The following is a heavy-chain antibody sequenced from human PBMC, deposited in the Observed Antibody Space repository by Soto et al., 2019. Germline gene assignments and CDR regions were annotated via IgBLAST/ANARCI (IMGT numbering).Heavy chain of an antibody. V-gene: IGHV3-33*01. Sequence: GGSLRLSCAASGFTFSSYGMHWVRQAPGKGLEWVAVIWYDGSNKYYADSVKGRFTISRDNSKNTLYLQMNSLRAADTAVYYCARERSVATLDYWGQGTLVTVSS. J-gene: IGHJ4*02. CDR1: GFTFSSYG. CDR2: IWYDGSNK. CDR3: ARERSVATLDY.